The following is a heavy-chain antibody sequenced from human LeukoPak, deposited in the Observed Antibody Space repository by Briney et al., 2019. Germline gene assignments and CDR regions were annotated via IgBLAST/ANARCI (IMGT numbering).Heavy chain of an antibody. Sequence: SETLSLTCTVSGDSISSYYWSWIRQPPGKGLEWIGYIYYSGSTNYNPSLKSRVTMSVDTSKNQLSLKLSSVTAADTAVYYCARDKDYFDSGGAFDIWGQGTMVTVSS. CDR1: GDSISSYY. V-gene: IGHV4-59*01. CDR2: IYYSGST. D-gene: IGHD3-22*01. J-gene: IGHJ3*02. CDR3: ARDKDYFDSGGAFDI.